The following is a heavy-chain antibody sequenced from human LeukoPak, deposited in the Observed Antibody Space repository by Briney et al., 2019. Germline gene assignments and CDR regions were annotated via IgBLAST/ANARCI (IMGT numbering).Heavy chain of an antibody. Sequence: GGSLRLSCATSGFTFSNYWMSWVRQAPGEGLEWVANINQGGSGKYYLDSVKGRFSISRDNAKNSLFLQMDSLRADDTAVYYCARERRSSAGSDFWGQGTRVTVSS. V-gene: IGHV3-7*01. J-gene: IGHJ4*02. CDR1: GFTFSNYW. CDR2: INQGGSGK. CDR3: ARERRSSAGSDF. D-gene: IGHD6-13*01.